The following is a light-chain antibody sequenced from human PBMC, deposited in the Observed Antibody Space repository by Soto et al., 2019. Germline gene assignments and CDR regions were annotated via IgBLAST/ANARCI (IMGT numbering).Light chain of an antibody. Sequence: DIQMTQSPSTLSASVGDRVTITCRASQSISSWLAWYQQKPGKAPKLLIYDASSLESGVPSRFSGSGSGTEFTLTISSLEPEDFAVYYCQQRSNWPTFGQGTKVDIK. V-gene: IGKV1-5*01. J-gene: IGKJ1*01. CDR3: QQRSNWPT. CDR1: QSISSW. CDR2: DAS.